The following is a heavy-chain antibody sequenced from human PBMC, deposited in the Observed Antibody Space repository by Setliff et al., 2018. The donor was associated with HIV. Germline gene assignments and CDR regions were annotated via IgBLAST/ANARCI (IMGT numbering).Heavy chain of an antibody. J-gene: IGHJ4*02. D-gene: IGHD2-2*01. V-gene: IGHV3-23*01. Sequence: GGSLRLSCAASGFTFSSYSMNWVRQAPGKGLEWVSAISSGGEIMFYADSVKGRFTISRDNSKNTLYLQMTSLRAEDTAVYYCARPSLLGGDSTTPYDCWGQGTLVTVSS. CDR3: ARPSLLGGDSTTPYDC. CDR1: GFTFSSYS. CDR2: ISSGGEIM.